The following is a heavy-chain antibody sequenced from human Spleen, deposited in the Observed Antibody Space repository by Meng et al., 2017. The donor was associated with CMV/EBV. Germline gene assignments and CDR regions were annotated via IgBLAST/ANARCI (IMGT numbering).Heavy chain of an antibody. V-gene: IGHV4-59*01. D-gene: IGHD4-11*01. CDR3: ARAGDSNLGFDP. Sequence: SETLSLTCTVSGGSISSYYWSWIRQPPGKGLEWIGYIYYSGSTNYNPSLKSRVTMTRDTSISTAYMELSRLRSDDTAVYYCARAGDSNLGFDPWGQGTLVTVSS. CDR1: GGSISSYY. CDR2: IYYSGST. J-gene: IGHJ5*02.